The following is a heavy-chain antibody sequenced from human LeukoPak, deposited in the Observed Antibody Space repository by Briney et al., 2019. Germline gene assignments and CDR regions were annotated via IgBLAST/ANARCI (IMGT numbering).Heavy chain of an antibody. Sequence: ASVKVSCKASGGTFSSYAISWVRQAPGQGPEWMGGIIPIFGTANYAQKFQGRVTITADESTSTAYMELSSLRSEDTAVYYCARKPALVVPAASSDWFDPWGQGTLVTVSS. CDR3: ARKPALVVPAASSDWFDP. J-gene: IGHJ5*02. V-gene: IGHV1-69*13. CDR1: GGTFSSYA. CDR2: IIPIFGTA. D-gene: IGHD2-2*01.